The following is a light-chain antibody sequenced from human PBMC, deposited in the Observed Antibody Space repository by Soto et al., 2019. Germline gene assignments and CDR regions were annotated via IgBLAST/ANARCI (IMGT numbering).Light chain of an antibody. CDR1: QILLYSHDGNTY. V-gene: IGKV2-40*01. J-gene: IGKJ2*01. Sequence: DIVMTQTPRSLHVTPGEPASISCRSSQILLYSHDGNTYLDWYLQRPGQSPQILIYPLSYRASGVPDRFSGSGSGTDFTRKISRVEDEDVGVYYCMQRREFPYTFGQGSKL. CDR3: MQRREFPYT. CDR2: PLS.